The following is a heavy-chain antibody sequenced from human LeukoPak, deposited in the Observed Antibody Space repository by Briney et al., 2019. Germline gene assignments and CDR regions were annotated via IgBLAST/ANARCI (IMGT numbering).Heavy chain of an antibody. Sequence: PSETLSLTCTVSGGSISSGGYYWSWIRQHPGKGLEWIGYIYYSGSTYYNPSLKSRVTISVDTSKNQFSLKLSSVTDADTAVYYCASHSDYYDYVWGSYRYSAFDIWGQGTMVTVSS. V-gene: IGHV4-31*03. J-gene: IGHJ3*02. D-gene: IGHD3-16*02. CDR1: GGSISSGGYY. CDR3: ASHSDYYDYVWGSYRYSAFDI. CDR2: IYYSGST.